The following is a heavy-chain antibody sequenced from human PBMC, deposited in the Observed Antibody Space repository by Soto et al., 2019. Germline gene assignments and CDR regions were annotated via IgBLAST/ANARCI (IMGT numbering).Heavy chain of an antibody. D-gene: IGHD1-26*01. CDR3: TRPPSGSYGDDFDY. Sequence: EVHLEESGGGLVEPGGSLKLSCKVSGFSFSDSAMHWVRQASEKGLEWVGHIRDKANHYATAYAASVKGRFVISRDDSQNTAYLQMSSLKADDTAVYYCTRPPSGSYGDDFDYWGQGTLVTVSS. CDR1: GFSFSDSA. J-gene: IGHJ4*02. V-gene: IGHV3-73*02. CDR2: IRDKANHYAT.